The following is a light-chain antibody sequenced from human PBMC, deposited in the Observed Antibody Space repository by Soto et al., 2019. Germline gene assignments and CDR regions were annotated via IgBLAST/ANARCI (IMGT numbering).Light chain of an antibody. CDR3: QQYHNWPPQYT. CDR2: GAS. J-gene: IGKJ2*01. CDR1: QTVASN. V-gene: IGKV3-15*01. Sequence: EIVMTQSLASLSVSPGEGATLSCRASQTVASNLAWYQQKPGQAPRLLIHGASTRATGVPARFSGSGSGTDFTLTISSLQSEDFGVYYCQQYHNWPPQYTFGQGTKLQIK.